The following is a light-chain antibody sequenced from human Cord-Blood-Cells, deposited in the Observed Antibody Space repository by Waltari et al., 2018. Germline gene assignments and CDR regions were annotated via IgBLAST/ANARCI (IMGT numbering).Light chain of an antibody. V-gene: IGLV3-10*01. CDR3: YSTDSSGNHRV. CDR1: ALPKKY. CDR2: EDS. J-gene: IGLJ2*01. Sequence: SYELTHPPSVSVSPGQTARNTCPGDALPKKYAYWSQQKSGQAPVLVIYEDSKRPSGIPERFSGSSSGTMATLTISGAQVEDEADYYCYSTDSSGNHRVFGGGTKLTVL.